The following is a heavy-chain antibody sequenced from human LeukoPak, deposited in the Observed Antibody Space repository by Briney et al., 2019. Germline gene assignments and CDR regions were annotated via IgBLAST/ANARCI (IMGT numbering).Heavy chain of an antibody. CDR1: GYTFVSHG. J-gene: IGHJ4*02. Sequence: SVKVSCKAAGYTFVSHGISWVRLAPGQGLEWMGGIIPIFGTANYAQKFQGRVTITTDESTSTAYMELSSLRSEDTAVYYCARYSSSSGGDYWGQGTLVTVSS. CDR2: IIPIFGTA. D-gene: IGHD6-6*01. V-gene: IGHV1-69*05. CDR3: ARYSSSSGGDY.